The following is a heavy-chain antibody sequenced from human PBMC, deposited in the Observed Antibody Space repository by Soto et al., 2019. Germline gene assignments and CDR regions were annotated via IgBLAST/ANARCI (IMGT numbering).Heavy chain of an antibody. V-gene: IGHV4-59*01. CDR2: IYYSGST. J-gene: IGHJ4*02. CDR3: ARRYYDFWSGYIDY. CDR1: GGSISSYY. D-gene: IGHD3-3*01. Sequence: SETLSLTCTVSGGSISSYYWSWIRQPPGKGLEWIGYIYYSGSTNYNPSLKSRVTISVDTSKNQFSLKLSSVTAADTAVYYCARRYYDFWSGYIDYWGQGTLVTVSS.